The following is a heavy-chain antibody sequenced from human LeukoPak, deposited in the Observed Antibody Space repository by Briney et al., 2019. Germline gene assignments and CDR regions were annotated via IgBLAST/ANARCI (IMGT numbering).Heavy chain of an antibody. CDR2: ISGSGGST. CDR3: DNYYGSGSYAY. D-gene: IGHD3-10*01. V-gene: IGHV3-23*01. CDR1: GCTFSSYG. Sequence: GGSLRLSCAASGCTFSSYGMSWVRQAPGKGLEWVSAISGSGGSTYYADAVKRWFTTSRNNSKNTLYLQMNSLTAEDTAVYYCDNYYGSGSYAYWGQGTLVTVSS. J-gene: IGHJ4*02.